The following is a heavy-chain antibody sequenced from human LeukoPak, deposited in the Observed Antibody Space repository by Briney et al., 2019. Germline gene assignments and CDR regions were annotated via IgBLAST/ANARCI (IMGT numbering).Heavy chain of an antibody. CDR2: ISYDGSNK. D-gene: IGHD5-18*01. CDR3: AKDNKRYSCDY. CDR1: GFTFNSYG. V-gene: IGHV3-30*18. Sequence: GGSPRLSCAASGFTFNSYGMHWLRQAPGKALEGVAVISYDGSNKYYADSVKGRFTISRDNSKNTLYLQMNSLRAEDTAVYYCAKDNKRYSCDYWGQGTLVTVSS. J-gene: IGHJ4*02.